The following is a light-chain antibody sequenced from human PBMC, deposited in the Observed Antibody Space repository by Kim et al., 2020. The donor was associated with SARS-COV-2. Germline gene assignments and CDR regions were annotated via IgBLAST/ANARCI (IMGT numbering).Light chain of an antibody. J-gene: IGLJ3*02. CDR2: DVN. Sequence: HSIHLSCPGPISDVVTYNFISWYQKRQGKAPNLTIYDVNHRPSGVSNRFSGSKSGNTASLTLYGLQAEDEADYYCTSWTSDSTLVFGGGTKVTVL. CDR1: ISDVVTYNF. CDR3: TSWTSDSTLV. V-gene: IGLV2-14*03.